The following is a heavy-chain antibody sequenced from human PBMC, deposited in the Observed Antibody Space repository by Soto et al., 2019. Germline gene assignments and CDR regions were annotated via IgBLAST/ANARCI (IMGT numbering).Heavy chain of an antibody. CDR2: ISYDGSNK. J-gene: IGHJ4*02. D-gene: IGHD5-18*01. CDR3: AKDSAMAELLTDY. V-gene: IGHV3-30*18. CDR1: GFTFSSYG. Sequence: QVQLVESGGGVVQPGRSLRLSCAASGFTFSSYGMHWVRQAAGKGLEWVAVISYDGSNKYYADSVKGRFTISRDNSKNMLYLQMNSLRAEDTAVYYCAKDSAMAELLTDYWGQGTLVTVSS.